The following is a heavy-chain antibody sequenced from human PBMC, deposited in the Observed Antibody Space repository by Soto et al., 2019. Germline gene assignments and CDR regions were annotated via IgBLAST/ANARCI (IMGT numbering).Heavy chain of an antibody. D-gene: IGHD2-2*01. J-gene: IGHJ4*02. CDR3: ARGIVVVPAAIGSFDY. CDR1: GGTFSSYA. CDR2: IIPIFGTA. Sequence: GASVKVSCKASGGTFSSYAISWVRQAPGQGLEWMGGIIPIFGTANYAQKFQGRVTITADESTSTAYMELSSLRSEDTAVYYCARGIVVVPAAIGSFDYWGQGTLVTVSS. V-gene: IGHV1-69*13.